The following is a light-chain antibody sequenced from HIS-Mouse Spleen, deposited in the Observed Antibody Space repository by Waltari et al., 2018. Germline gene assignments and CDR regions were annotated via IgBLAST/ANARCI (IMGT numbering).Light chain of an antibody. CDR3: CSYAGSSTFVVV. CDR2: EGS. CDR1: SRDAGSYNL. J-gene: IGLJ2*01. V-gene: IGLV2-23*03. Sequence: QSALTQPASVSGSPGQSITISCTGTSRDAGSYNLVPWYQQHPGKAPKLMIYEGSKRPSGVSNRFSGSKSGNTASLTISGLQAEDEADYYCCSYAGSSTFVVVFGGGTKLTVL.